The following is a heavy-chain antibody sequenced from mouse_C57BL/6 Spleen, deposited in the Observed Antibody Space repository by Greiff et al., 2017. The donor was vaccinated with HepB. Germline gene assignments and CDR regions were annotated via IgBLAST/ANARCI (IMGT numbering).Heavy chain of an antibody. CDR1: GFTFSSYA. CDR2: ISDGGSYT. CDR3: ARGNGNYGFAY. Sequence: QVVESGGGLVKPGGSLKLSCAASGFTFSSYAMSWVRQTPEKRLEWVATISDGGSYTYYPDNVKGRFTISRDNAKNNLYLQMSHLKSEDTAMYYCARGNGNYGFAYWGQGTLVTVSA. D-gene: IGHD2-1*01. V-gene: IGHV5-4*01. J-gene: IGHJ3*01.